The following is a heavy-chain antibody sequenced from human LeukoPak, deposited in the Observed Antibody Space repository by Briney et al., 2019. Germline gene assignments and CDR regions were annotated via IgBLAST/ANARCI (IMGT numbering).Heavy chain of an antibody. D-gene: IGHD6-13*01. Sequence: PGGSLRLSCAASGFTFSTYTMHWVRQAPGKGLESVSAFSSDGSSTFYADSVKGRFSISRDNSQNTLYLQMSSLRTEDTAVYYCVKGSSSSSWYSAFDIWGHGTMVSVSS. J-gene: IGHJ3*02. CDR1: GFTFSTYT. CDR3: VKGSSSSSWYSAFDI. V-gene: IGHV3-64D*06. CDR2: FSSDGSST.